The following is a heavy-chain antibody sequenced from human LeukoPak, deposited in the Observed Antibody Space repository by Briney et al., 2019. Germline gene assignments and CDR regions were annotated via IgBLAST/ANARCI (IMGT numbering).Heavy chain of an antibody. V-gene: IGHV3-64D*06. CDR2: ISPNGGRT. J-gene: IGHJ6*02. CDR3: VKNYYGSETYTGYYFYGMDV. D-gene: IGHD3-10*01. CDR1: GFTFSIYG. Sequence: GSLRLSCSASGFTFSIYGMHWARQAPGKGLEYVSAISPNGGRTYYADTVKGRFTISRDNSKNTLYLQMSTLRVEDTAVYYCVKNYYGSETYTGYYFYGMDVWGQGTTVTVSS.